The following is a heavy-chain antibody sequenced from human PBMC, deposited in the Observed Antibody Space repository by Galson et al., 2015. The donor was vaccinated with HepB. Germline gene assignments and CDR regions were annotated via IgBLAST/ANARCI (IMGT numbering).Heavy chain of an antibody. CDR2: ISYDGSNK. CDR1: GFTFSSYA. Sequence: SLRLSCAASGFTFSSYAMHWVRQAPGKGLEWVAVISYDGSNKYYADSVKGRFTISRDNSKNTLYLQMNSLRAEDTAVYYCARTEEEQWPAPRAEYFQHWGQGTLVTVSS. D-gene: IGHD6-19*01. CDR3: ARTEEEQWPAPRAEYFQH. J-gene: IGHJ1*01. V-gene: IGHV3-30-3*01.